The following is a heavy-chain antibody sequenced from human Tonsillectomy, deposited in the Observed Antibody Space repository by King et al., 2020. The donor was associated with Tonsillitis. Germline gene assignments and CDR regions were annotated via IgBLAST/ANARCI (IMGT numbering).Heavy chain of an antibody. CDR1: GFNLGNYA. CDR3: AKNKRYSVGFAFDI. V-gene: IGHV3-23*04. Sequence: QLVQSGGGLVQPGGSLRLFCAASGFNLGNYAMSWVRQAPGKGLEWVSGISGGGNTIYADSVKGRFTISGDNSKNTLYLQMNSLRAEDTAVYYCAKNKRYSVGFAFDIWGQGTMVTVSS. CDR2: ISGGGNT. J-gene: IGHJ3*02. D-gene: IGHD5-18*01.